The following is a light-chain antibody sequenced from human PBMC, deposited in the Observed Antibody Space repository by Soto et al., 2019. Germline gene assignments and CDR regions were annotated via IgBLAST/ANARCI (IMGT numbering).Light chain of an antibody. Sequence: DIQMTQSPSTLSASVGDRVTITCRASQSISSWLAWYQQKPGKAPNLLIYMASTLESGVPSRFSGRGSGTEFTLTVSSLQPDDFATYYCQQYDSYPLTFGGGTKVDIK. CDR1: QSISSW. CDR2: MAS. J-gene: IGKJ4*01. CDR3: QQYDSYPLT. V-gene: IGKV1-5*03.